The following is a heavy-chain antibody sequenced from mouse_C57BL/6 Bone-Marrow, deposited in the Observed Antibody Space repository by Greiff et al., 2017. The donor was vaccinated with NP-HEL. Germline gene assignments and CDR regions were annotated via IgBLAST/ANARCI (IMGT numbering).Heavy chain of an antibody. CDR3: ASYYGSSAMDY. J-gene: IGHJ4*01. CDR1: GYTFTSYW. D-gene: IGHD1-1*01. V-gene: IGHV1-64*01. Sequence: QVQLQQPGAELVKPGASVKLSCKASGYTFTSYWMHWVKQRPGQGLEWIGMIHPNSGSTNYNAKFKGKATLTVDKSSSTAYMQLSSLTSEDSAVYYCASYYGSSAMDYWGQGTSVTVSS. CDR2: IHPNSGST.